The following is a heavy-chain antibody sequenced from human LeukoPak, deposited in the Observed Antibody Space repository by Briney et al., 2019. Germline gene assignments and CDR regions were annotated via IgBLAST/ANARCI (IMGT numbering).Heavy chain of an antibody. CDR1: GGSISSSSYY. D-gene: IGHD6-19*01. CDR2: IYYSGST. J-gene: IGHJ4*02. Sequence: SETLSLTCTVSGGSISSSSYYWGWIRQPPGKGLEWIGSIYYSGSTNYNPSLKSRVTISVDTSKNQFSLKLSSVTAADTAVYYCASLSSGWQEDYWGQGTLVTVSS. V-gene: IGHV4-39*07. CDR3: ASLSSGWQEDY.